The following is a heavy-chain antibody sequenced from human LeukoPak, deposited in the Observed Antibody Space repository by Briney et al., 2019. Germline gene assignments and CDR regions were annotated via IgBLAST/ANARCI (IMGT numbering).Heavy chain of an antibody. CDR1: AGSLNSYF. Sequence: SETLSLTCTVSAGSLNSYFWTWVRQPAGKGLEWIGRVSGTGTAYSNPSLESRVIISLDTSRNQFSLKLMSVTAADTAVYYCARGKELTGTSGHYSFDFWGQGTLVSVSS. J-gene: IGHJ4*02. CDR3: ARGKELTGTSGHYSFDF. CDR2: VSGTGTA. D-gene: IGHD1-7*01. V-gene: IGHV4-4*07.